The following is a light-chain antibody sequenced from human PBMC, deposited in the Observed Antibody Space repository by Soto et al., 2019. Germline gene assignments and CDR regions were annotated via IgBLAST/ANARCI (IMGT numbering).Light chain of an antibody. CDR2: DAS. Sequence: EIVLTQSPANLSLSPGERATLSCRASQSVSSYLAWYQQKPGQAPRLLIYDASNRATGIPARFSGSGSGTDFTLTISSLEPEDFAVYYCQHRSNWPPWTFGQGTKVEIK. V-gene: IGKV3-11*01. CDR3: QHRSNWPPWT. CDR1: QSVSSY. J-gene: IGKJ1*01.